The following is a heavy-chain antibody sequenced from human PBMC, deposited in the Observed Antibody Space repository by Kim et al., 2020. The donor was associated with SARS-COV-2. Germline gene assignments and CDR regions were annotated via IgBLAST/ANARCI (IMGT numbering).Heavy chain of an antibody. Sequence: GGSLRLSCAASGFTFSSYAMSWVRQAPGKGLEWVSAISGSGGSTYYADSVKGRFTISRDNSKNTLYLQMNSLRAEDTAVYYCAKPDYYDSSGYYYASPETYYFDYWGQGTLVTVSS. D-gene: IGHD3-22*01. CDR1: GFTFSSYA. CDR3: AKPDYYDSSGYYYASPETYYFDY. CDR2: ISGSGGST. V-gene: IGHV3-23*01. J-gene: IGHJ4*02.